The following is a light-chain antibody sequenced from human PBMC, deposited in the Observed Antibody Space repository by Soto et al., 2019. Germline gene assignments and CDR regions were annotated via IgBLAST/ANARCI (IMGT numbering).Light chain of an antibody. CDR2: EVT. J-gene: IGLJ1*01. CDR1: SSDVGGYDC. Sequence: QSALTQPASVSGSPGQSITISCTGTSSDVGGYDCVSWYRQYPGQAPKILIYEVTHRPSGVPDRFSGSKSGNTASLTISGLQADDEADYYCSSYTITSSPVFGPGTKLTVL. CDR3: SSYTITSSPV. V-gene: IGLV2-14*01.